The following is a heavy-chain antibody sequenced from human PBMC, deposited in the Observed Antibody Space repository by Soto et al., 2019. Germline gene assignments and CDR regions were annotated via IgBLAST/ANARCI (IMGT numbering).Heavy chain of an antibody. V-gene: IGHV1-69*01. CDR2: IVPIYRTA. CDR1: GGTFSSYH. Sequence: QVQLVQSGAEVKKPGSSVKVSCKASGGTFSSYHINWVRQAPGQGLEWVGGIVPIYRTADYAQKFQGRVTITADESARTAYMELRSLKSQDTAVYYCARDSGAKLSSSWGQGTLVTVSS. CDR3: ARDSGAKLSSS. J-gene: IGHJ4*02. D-gene: IGHD6-13*01.